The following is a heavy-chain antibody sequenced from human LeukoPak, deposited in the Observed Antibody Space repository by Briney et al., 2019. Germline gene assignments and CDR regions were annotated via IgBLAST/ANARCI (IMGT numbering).Heavy chain of an antibody. CDR2: IYYSGST. Sequence: SETLSLTCTVSGGSISSYYWSWLRQPPGKGLEWIGYIYYSGSTNYNPSLKSRVTISVDTSKNQFSLKLSSVTAADTAVYYCARHGRYYGSGSTFDYWGQGTLVTVSS. CDR1: GGSISSYY. D-gene: IGHD3-10*01. CDR3: ARHGRYYGSGSTFDY. J-gene: IGHJ4*02. V-gene: IGHV4-59*08.